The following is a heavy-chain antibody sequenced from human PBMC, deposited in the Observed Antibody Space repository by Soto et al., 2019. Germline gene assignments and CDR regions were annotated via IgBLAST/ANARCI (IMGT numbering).Heavy chain of an antibody. CDR3: ARTNYSDY. V-gene: IGHV3-7*01. CDR2: IKHYGSEK. CDR1: GFTFSSYW. Sequence: PGGSLRLSCVASGFTFSSYWMSWVRQAPGKGLEWVANIKHYGSEKYYVDSVKGRFTISRDNAKNSLYLQMNSLRAEDTAVYYCARTNYSDYWGQGTLVTVSS. J-gene: IGHJ4*01.